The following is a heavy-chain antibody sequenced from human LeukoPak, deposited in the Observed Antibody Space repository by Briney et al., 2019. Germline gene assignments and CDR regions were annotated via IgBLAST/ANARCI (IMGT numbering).Heavy chain of an antibody. CDR2: ISSSSSYI. CDR1: GFTFSSYS. CDR3: ARVGGGQSVVTAYRWSFDY. J-gene: IGHJ4*02. Sequence: PGGSLRLSCAASGFTFSSYSMNWVRQAPGKGLEWVSSISSSSSYIYYADSVKGRFTISRDNAKNSLYLQMNSLRAEDTAVYYCARVGGGQSVVTAYRWSFDYWGQGTLVTVSS. D-gene: IGHD2-21*02. V-gene: IGHV3-21*01.